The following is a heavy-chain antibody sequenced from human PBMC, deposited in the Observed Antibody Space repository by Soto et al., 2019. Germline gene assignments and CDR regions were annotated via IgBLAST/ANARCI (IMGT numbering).Heavy chain of an antibody. CDR1: GGSISSGGYS. J-gene: IGHJ5*02. Sequence: QLQLQESGSGLVKPSQTLSLTCAVSGGSISSGGYSWSWIRQPPGKGLEWIGYIYHSGSTYYNPSLKSRVTISVDRSKNQFSLKLSSVTAADAAVYYCARVSIRVGINWFDPWGQGTLVTVSS. V-gene: IGHV4-30-2*01. D-gene: IGHD2-15*01. CDR3: ARVSIRVGINWFDP. CDR2: IYHSGST.